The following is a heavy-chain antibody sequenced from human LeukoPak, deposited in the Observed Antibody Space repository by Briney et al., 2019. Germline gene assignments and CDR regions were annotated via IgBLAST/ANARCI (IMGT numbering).Heavy chain of an antibody. CDR1: GFTFSSYA. CDR3: ARSEIAAAGPDY. D-gene: IGHD6-13*01. CDR2: ISYDGSNK. Sequence: AGGSLRLSCAASGFTFSSYAMHWVRQAPGKGLEWVAVISYDGSNKYYADSVKDRFTISRDNSKNTLYLQMNSLRAEDTAVYYCARSEIAAAGPDYWGQGTLVTVSS. V-gene: IGHV3-30*04. J-gene: IGHJ4*02.